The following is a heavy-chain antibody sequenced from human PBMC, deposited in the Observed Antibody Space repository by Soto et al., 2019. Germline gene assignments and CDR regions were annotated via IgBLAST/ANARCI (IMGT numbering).Heavy chain of an antibody. J-gene: IGHJ5*02. CDR3: ARGEPDIVLVPAATDTWFDP. D-gene: IGHD2-2*01. Sequence: QVQLVQSGAEVKKPGASVKVSCKASGYTFTSYGINWVRQAPVQGLERMGWINAYNGNTNYEQKLQGRVTMTTDTFTSTAYMELRSLRSDDTAVYYCARGEPDIVLVPAATDTWFDPWGQGTLVTVSS. CDR2: INAYNGNT. V-gene: IGHV1-18*01. CDR1: GYTFTSYG.